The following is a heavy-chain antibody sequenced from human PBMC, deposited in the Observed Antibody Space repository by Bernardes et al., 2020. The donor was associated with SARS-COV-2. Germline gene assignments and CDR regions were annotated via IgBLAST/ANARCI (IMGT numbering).Heavy chain of an antibody. J-gene: IGHJ3*02. CDR3: AKVSPRGNAFDI. CDR1: GGSFSGYY. Sequence: SESLSLTCAVYGGSFSGYYWSWIRQPPGKGLEWIGEINHSGSTNYNPSLKSRVTISVDTSKNQFSLKLSSVTAADTAVYYCAKVSPRGNAFDIWGQGTMVTVSS. CDR2: INHSGST. D-gene: IGHD3-16*01. V-gene: IGHV4-34*01.